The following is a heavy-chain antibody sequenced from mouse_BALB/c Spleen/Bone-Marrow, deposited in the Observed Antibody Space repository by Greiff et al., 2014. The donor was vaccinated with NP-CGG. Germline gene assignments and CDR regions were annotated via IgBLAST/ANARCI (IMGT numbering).Heavy chain of an antibody. CDR1: GFTFGDYY. Sequence: VQLKESGGGLVKPGGSLKLSCAASGFTFGDYYMYWVRQTPEKRLEWVATISDGGSYTYYPDSVKGRFTVSRDNAKNNLYLQMSSLKSEDTAMYYCAREYGTSYDYYFDVWGAGTTVTVSS. D-gene: IGHD1-1*01. CDR2: ISDGGSYT. CDR3: AREYGTSYDYYFDV. J-gene: IGHJ1*01. V-gene: IGHV5-4*02.